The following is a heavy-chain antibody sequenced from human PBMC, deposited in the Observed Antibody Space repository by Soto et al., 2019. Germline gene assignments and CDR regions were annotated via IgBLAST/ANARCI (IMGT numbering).Heavy chain of an antibody. CDR2: MNPNSGNT. D-gene: IGHD6-13*01. CDR3: ARGVAAAGYNWFDP. V-gene: IGHV1-8*01. Sequence: QVQLVQSGAEVKKPGASVKVSCKASGYTFTSYDINWVRQATGQGLEWMGCMNPNSGNTGYAQKFQGRVTMTRNTSISTAYMELSSLRSEDTAVYYCARGVAAAGYNWFDPWGQGTLVPVSS. CDR1: GYTFTSYD. J-gene: IGHJ5*02.